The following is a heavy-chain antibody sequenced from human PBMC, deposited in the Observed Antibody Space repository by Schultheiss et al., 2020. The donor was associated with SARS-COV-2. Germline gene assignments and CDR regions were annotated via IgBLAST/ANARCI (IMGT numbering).Heavy chain of an antibody. Sequence: SETLSLTCAVSGYSISSGYYWGWIRQPPGKGLEWIGEINHSGSTNYNPSLKSRVTISVDTSKNQFSLKLSSVTAADTAVYYCASQYQLLYMDVWGKGTTVTVSS. V-gene: IGHV4-38-2*01. CDR3: ASQYQLLYMDV. CDR1: GYSISSGYY. CDR2: INHSGST. J-gene: IGHJ6*03. D-gene: IGHD2-2*01.